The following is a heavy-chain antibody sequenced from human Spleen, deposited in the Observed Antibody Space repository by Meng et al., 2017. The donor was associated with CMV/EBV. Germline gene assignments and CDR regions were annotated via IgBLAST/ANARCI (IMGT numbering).Heavy chain of an antibody. D-gene: IGHD3-3*01. V-gene: IGHV1-18*04. CDR2: ISAYNGNT. CDR3: ARDRAANDFWSGYRLYYYYYYGMDV. J-gene: IGHJ6*02. CDR1: GYPFSGYY. Sequence: ASVKVSCKTSGYPFSGYYVDWVRQAPGQGLEWMGWISAYNGNTNYAQKLQGRVTMTTDTSTSTAYMELRSLRSDDTAVYYCARDRAANDFWSGYRLYYYYYYGMDVWGQGTTVTVSS.